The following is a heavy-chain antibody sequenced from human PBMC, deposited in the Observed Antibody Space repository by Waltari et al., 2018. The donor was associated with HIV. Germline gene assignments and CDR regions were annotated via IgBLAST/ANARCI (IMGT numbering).Heavy chain of an antibody. V-gene: IGHV4-34*01. Sequence: QVQLQQWGAALLKPSETLSLTCAVYGGSFRGYYWSWIRQHPGKGLEWIGEINHSGSTNYNPSLKSRVTISVDTSKNQFSLKLSSVTAADTAVYYCARGGRGYYYDSSGGGYYGMDVWGQGTTVTVSS. J-gene: IGHJ6*02. CDR3: ARGGRGYYYDSSGGGYYGMDV. D-gene: IGHD3-22*01. CDR2: INHSGST. CDR1: GGSFRGYY.